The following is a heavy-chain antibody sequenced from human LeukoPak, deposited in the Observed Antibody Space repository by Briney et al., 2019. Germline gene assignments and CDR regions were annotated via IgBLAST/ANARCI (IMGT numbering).Heavy chain of an antibody. Sequence: TGGSLRLSCVASGFTFSIHGMHWVRQAPGKGLEWVAIMWNDGSNKYHADSVKGRFTISRDNSKNTLYLQMNSLTAEDTAVYYCARDLRAYGMDVWGQGTTVTVSS. CDR1: GFTFSIHG. J-gene: IGHJ6*02. CDR3: ARDLRAYGMDV. V-gene: IGHV3-33*01. CDR2: MWNDGSNK.